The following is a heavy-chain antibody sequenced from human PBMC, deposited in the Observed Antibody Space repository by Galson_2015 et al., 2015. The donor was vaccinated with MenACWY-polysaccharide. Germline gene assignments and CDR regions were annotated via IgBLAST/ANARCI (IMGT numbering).Heavy chain of an antibody. CDR2: INPNTGDT. CDR1: GYTFIVYY. Sequence: SVKVSCKASGYTFIVYYIHWMRQAPGQGLEWMGRINPNTGDTSYAQKFRGSVTMTRDTSISTAYMELTRIRSDDTAIYFCASGLVAAGTAGFDFWGQGSLVTVSS. V-gene: IGHV1-2*04. J-gene: IGHJ4*02. D-gene: IGHD6-13*01. CDR3: ASGLVAAGTAGFDF.